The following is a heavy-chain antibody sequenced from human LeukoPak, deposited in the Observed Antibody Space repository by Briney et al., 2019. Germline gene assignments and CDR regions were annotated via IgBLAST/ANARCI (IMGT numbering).Heavy chain of an antibody. V-gene: IGHV3-7*01. CDR2: IKQDGSEK. D-gene: IGHD3-10*02. CDR3: AELGITMIGGV. CDR1: GFTFSTYW. J-gene: IGHJ6*04. Sequence: PGGSLRLSCAASGFTFSTYWMSWVRQAPGKGLEWVANIKQDGSEKYYVDSVRGRFTISRDNAKNSLYLQMNSLRAEDTAVYYCAELGITMIGGVWGKGTTVTISS.